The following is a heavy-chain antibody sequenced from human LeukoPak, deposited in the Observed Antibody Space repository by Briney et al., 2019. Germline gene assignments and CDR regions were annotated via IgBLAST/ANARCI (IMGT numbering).Heavy chain of an antibody. Sequence: SVKVSCKASGYTFTSYGISWVRQAPGQGLEWMGRIIPILGIANYAQKFQGRVTITADKSTSTAYMELSSLRSEDTAVYYCARVQDPDIVVVPASIRGWFDPWGQGTLVTVSS. J-gene: IGHJ5*02. CDR2: IIPILGIA. CDR3: ARVQDPDIVVVPASIRGWFDP. D-gene: IGHD2-2*01. V-gene: IGHV1-69*04. CDR1: GYTFTSYG.